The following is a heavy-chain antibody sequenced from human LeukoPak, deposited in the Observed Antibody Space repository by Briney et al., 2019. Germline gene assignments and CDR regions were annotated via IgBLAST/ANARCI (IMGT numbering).Heavy chain of an antibody. CDR2: ISSSSSYI. CDR3: ARGDGRGFDY. Sequence: GGSLRLSCAASGFTFSSYGMNWVRQAPGKGLEWVSSISSSSSYIYYADSVKGRFTISRDNAKNSLYLQMNSLRAEDTAVYYCARGDGRGFDYWGQGTLVTVSS. V-gene: IGHV3-21*01. CDR1: GFTFSSYG. D-gene: IGHD2-8*01. J-gene: IGHJ4*02.